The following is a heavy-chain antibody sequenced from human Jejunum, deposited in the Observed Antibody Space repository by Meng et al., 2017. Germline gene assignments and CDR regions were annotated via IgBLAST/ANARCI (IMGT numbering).Heavy chain of an antibody. CDR3: AREGTGSLVTIDH. CDR2: ISAYKGKT. J-gene: IGHJ4*02. CDR1: GYTFANYG. V-gene: IGHV1-18*01. Sequence: ASVKVSCKASGYTFANYGVSWVRQAPGQGLEWIAWISAYKGKTYSSHKFQGRVTLTTDTSTSTAYMEVRSLRSDDTDFYYCAREGTGSLVTIDHWGQGTVVTVSS. D-gene: IGHD2-21*02.